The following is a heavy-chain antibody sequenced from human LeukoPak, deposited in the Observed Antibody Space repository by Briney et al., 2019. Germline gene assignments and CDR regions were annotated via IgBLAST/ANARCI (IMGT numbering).Heavy chain of an antibody. CDR2: IIPIFGTA. D-gene: IGHD3-22*01. Sequence: SVKVSCTASGGTFSSYAISWVRQAPGQGLEWMGGIIPIFGTANYAQKFQGRVTITADESTSTAYMELSSLRSEDTAVYYCARSPLSYYDSSGYMGGAYYFDYWGQGTPVTVSS. V-gene: IGHV1-69*13. J-gene: IGHJ4*02. CDR1: GGTFSSYA. CDR3: ARSPLSYYDSSGYMGGAYYFDY.